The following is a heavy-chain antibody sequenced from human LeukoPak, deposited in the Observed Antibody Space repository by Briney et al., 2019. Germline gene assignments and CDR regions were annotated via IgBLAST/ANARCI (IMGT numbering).Heavy chain of an antibody. CDR2: IYYSGST. CDR1: GGSISSYY. V-gene: IGHV4-59*01. J-gene: IGHJ4*02. D-gene: IGHD6-13*01. Sequence: SETLSLTCTVSGGSISSYYWSWIRQPPGKGLEWIGYIYYSGSTNYNPSLKSRVTIPVATSKNQFSLKLSSVTAADTAVYYCARVGGYSSSLVYWGQGTLVTVSS. CDR3: ARVGGYSSSLVY.